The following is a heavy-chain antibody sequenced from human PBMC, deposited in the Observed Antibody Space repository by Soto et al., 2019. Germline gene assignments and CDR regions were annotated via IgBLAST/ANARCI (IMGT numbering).Heavy chain of an antibody. V-gene: IGHV3-33*01. D-gene: IGHD6-13*01. J-gene: IGHJ5*02. CDR3: ARLVGAAAGRFDP. CDR1: GFTFNSYG. CDR2: IWFDGSDK. Sequence: QEQLVESGGGVVQPGTSLRLSCVASGFTFNSYGMHWVRQAPGKGLEWVAAIWFDGSDKYYADSVKGRFTISRDNSKNTLYLQMNSLRAEDTGVYYCARLVGAAAGRFDPWGQGNLVIVSS.